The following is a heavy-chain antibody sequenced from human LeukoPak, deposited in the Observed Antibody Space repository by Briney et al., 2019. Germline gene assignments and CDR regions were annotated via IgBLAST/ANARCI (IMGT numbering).Heavy chain of an antibody. CDR1: GFTFSTYD. CDR3: AREDHAVYNY. CDR2: ISSSGSTI. J-gene: IGHJ4*02. D-gene: IGHD2-8*01. V-gene: IGHV3-48*03. Sequence: GGSLRLSCAASGFTFSTYDMNWVRQAPGKGLEWVSFISSSGSTIKYADSVKGRFTISRDNAKNSLYLLMNSLRAEDTAVYYCAREDHAVYNYWGQGTLVTVSS.